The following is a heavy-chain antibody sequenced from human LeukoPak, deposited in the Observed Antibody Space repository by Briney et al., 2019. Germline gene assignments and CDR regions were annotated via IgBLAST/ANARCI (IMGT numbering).Heavy chain of an antibody. D-gene: IGHD3-10*01. CDR2: IKQDGSEK. CDR3: ARPGYGSGSYSLLKY. Sequence: GGSLRLSCAASGFTFSSYWMSWVRQAPGKGLEWVANIKQDGSEKYYVDSVKGRFTISRDNAKNSLYLQMNSLRAEDTAVYYCARPGYGSGSYSLLKYWGQGTLVTVSS. V-gene: IGHV3-7*01. J-gene: IGHJ4*02. CDR1: GFTFSSYW.